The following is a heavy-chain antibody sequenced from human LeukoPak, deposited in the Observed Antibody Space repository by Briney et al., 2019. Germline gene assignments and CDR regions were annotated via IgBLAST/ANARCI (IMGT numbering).Heavy chain of an antibody. V-gene: IGHV2-5*01. Sequence: SGPTLVKPTETLTLTCTFSGFSLSTSGVGVGWIRQHPGKALEWNTSFNNNGNKPNSPALRSRITTTNDTYNNQMVLPMANMHPVDTATYYCAHRRGLYDYGGHGFDSWGQGILVTVSS. CDR3: AHRRGLYDYGGHGFDS. CDR2: FNNNGNK. J-gene: IGHJ4*02. D-gene: IGHD4/OR15-4a*01. CDR1: GFSLSTSGVG.